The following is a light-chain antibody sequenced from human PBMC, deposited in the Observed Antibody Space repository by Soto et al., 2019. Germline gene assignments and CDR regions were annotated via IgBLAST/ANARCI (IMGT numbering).Light chain of an antibody. Sequence: QSVLTQPPSVSGAPGQRVTISRTGSSSNIGAGYDVHWYQQLPGTAPKLLIYGNNNRPSGVPDRFSGSKSGTSGSLAITGLQAEDEADYYCQSYDSSLSGSGVFGTGTKVTVL. V-gene: IGLV1-40*01. CDR2: GNN. CDR1: SSNIGAGYD. J-gene: IGLJ1*01. CDR3: QSYDSSLSGSGV.